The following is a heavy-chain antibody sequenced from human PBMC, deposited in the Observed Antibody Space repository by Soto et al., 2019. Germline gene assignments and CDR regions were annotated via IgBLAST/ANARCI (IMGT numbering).Heavy chain of an antibody. V-gene: IGHV3-74*01. Sequence: GGSLRLSCAASGFTFSRYGMHWVRQVPGKGLEWVANIVSDGSSTTYADSVKGRFTISRDNAKNTLYLQMDSLRVEDTAVYYCGRDANAEPVDYWGQGTLVTVSS. CDR3: GRDANAEPVDY. CDR2: IVSDGSST. CDR1: GFTFSRYG. J-gene: IGHJ4*02. D-gene: IGHD1-26*01.